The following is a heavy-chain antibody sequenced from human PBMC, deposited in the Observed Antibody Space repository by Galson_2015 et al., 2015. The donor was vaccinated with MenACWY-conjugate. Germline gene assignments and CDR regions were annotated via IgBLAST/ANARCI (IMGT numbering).Heavy chain of an antibody. CDR3: ARSLELITFDY. CDR2: INPSGGST. J-gene: IGHJ4*02. CDR1: GYTFFSYY. Sequence: SVKVSCKASGYTFFSYYLHWVRQAPGQGLEWMGIINPSGGSTSYAQKFQGRVTMTRDTSTSTVYMELSSLGSEDTAVYYCARSLELITFDYWDQGTLVTVSS. D-gene: IGHD1-7*01. V-gene: IGHV1-46*01.